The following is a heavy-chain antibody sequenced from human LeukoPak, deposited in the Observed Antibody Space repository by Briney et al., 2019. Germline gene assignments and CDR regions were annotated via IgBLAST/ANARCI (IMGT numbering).Heavy chain of an antibody. D-gene: IGHD3-10*01. CDR3: ARRGRITMVRGVIKDPNARYMDV. J-gene: IGHJ6*03. Sequence: SGTLSLTCAVSGGSISSSNWWSWVRQPPGKGLEWIGEIYHSGSTNYNPSLKSRVTISVDTSKNQFSLKLSSVTAADTAVYYCARRGRITMVRGVIKDPNARYMDVWGKGTTVTVSS. V-gene: IGHV4-4*02. CDR1: GGSISSSNW. CDR2: IYHSGST.